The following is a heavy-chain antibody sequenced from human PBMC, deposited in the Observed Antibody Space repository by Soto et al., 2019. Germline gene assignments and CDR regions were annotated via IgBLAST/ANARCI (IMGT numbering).Heavy chain of an antibody. J-gene: IGHJ6*02. D-gene: IGHD2-8*01. CDR1: GFTFSGYS. V-gene: IGHV3-21*01. Sequence: EVQLVESGGGLVKPGGSLRLSCVASGFTFSGYSINWVRQAPGKGLEWVSYISGPSIYIYYADSVTGRFTISRDNAKSAVYLQMNSLRAEDTAVYSCARGFRNGFNVWGQGTTVSVSS. CDR2: ISGPSIYI. CDR3: ARGFRNGFNV.